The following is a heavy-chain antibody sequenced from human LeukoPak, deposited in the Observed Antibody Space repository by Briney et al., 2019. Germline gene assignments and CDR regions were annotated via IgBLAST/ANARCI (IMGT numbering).Heavy chain of an antibody. CDR3: ARSYGDSPGYFDY. CDR1: VGSISRFY. CDR2: IYYRGNT. V-gene: IGHV4-59*08. J-gene: IGHJ4*02. Sequence: SETLSLTCTVSVGSISRFYWSWIWQPPGKGLEWIGYIYYRGNTNYNPSLKSRVTISVDTSKNQFSLKLSSVTAADTAVYYCARSYGDSPGYFDYWGQGTLVTVSS. D-gene: IGHD4-17*01.